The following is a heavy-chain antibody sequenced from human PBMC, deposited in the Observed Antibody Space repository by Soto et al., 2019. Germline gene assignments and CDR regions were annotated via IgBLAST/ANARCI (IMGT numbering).Heavy chain of an antibody. J-gene: IGHJ4*02. CDR1: GGSISSYY. CDR3: ARGSVVAATLFDY. V-gene: IGHV4-59*12. Sequence: PSETLSLTCTVSGGSISSYYWSWIRQPPGKGLEWIGYNYYSGSTNYNPSLKSRVTISVDTSKNQFSLKLSSVTAEDTAENYCARGSVVAATLFDYWGQGTLVTVSS. CDR2: NYYSGST. D-gene: IGHD2-15*01.